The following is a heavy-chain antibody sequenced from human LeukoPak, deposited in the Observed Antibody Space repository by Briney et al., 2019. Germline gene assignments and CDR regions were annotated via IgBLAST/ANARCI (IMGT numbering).Heavy chain of an antibody. CDR3: SSFIPASILGFQH. D-gene: IGHD6-25*01. Sequence: SETLSLTCTVSGGSISSGDYYWSWIRQPPGKGLEWIGYIYYSGSTYYNPSLKSRVTISVDTSKNQFSLKLSSVTAAHTAVQRCSSFIPASILGFQHWGQGTLVTVSS. J-gene: IGHJ1*01. CDR2: IYYSGST. V-gene: IGHV4-30-4*08. CDR1: GGSISSGDYY.